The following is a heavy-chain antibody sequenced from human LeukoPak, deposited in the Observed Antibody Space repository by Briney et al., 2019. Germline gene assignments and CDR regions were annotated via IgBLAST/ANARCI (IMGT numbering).Heavy chain of an antibody. D-gene: IGHD3-3*01. J-gene: IGHJ3*02. CDR1: GGSISGSTYS. Sequence: SQTLSLTCSVSGGSISGSTYSWGWIRQPPGKGLEWIGSIYSSGSTYYNPSLKSRVTISVDTSKNQFSLKLSSVTAADTAVYYCARAFTIFGVVIRGGYAFDIWGQGTMVTVSS. CDR2: IYSSGST. CDR3: ARAFTIFGVVIRGGYAFDI. V-gene: IGHV4-39*07.